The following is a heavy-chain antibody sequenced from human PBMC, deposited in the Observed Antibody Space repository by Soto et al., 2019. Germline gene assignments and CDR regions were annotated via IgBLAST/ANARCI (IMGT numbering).Heavy chain of an antibody. CDR2: INPNSGGT. V-gene: IGHV1-2*04. J-gene: IGHJ2*01. CDR1: GYTFTGYY. CDR3: ARDPPSELGPPLWYFDL. Sequence: ASVKVSCKASGYTFTGYYMHWVRQAPGQGLEWMGWINPNSGGTNYAQKFQGWVTMTRDTSISTAYMELSRLRSDDTAVYYCARDPPSELGPPLWYFDLWGRGTLVTVSS. D-gene: IGHD1-26*01.